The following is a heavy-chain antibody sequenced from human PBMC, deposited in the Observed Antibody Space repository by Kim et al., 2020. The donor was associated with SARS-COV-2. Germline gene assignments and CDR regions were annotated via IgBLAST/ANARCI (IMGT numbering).Heavy chain of an antibody. D-gene: IGHD6-13*01. V-gene: IGHV5-51*01. CDR1: GYSFTSYW. CDR2: IYPGDSDT. J-gene: IGHJ6*02. CDR3: ARSEDDEQQLVSYGMDV. Sequence: GESLKISCKGSGYSFTSYWIGWVRQMPGKGLEWMGIIYPGDSDTRYSPSFQGQVTISADKSISTAYLQWSSLKASDTVMYYCARSEDDEQQLVSYGMDVWGQGTTVTVSS.